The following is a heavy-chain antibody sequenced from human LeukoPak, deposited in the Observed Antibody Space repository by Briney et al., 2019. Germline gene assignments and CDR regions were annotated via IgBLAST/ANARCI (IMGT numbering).Heavy chain of an antibody. Sequence: SETLSLTCTVSGGSISSYYWSWIRQPPGKGLEWIVYIYYSGSTNYNPSLKSRVTISVDTSKNQFSLKLSSVTAADTAVYYCARGTWSGYYYFDYWGQGTLVTVSS. CDR1: GGSISSYY. CDR2: IYYSGST. J-gene: IGHJ4*02. D-gene: IGHD3-3*01. V-gene: IGHV4-59*01. CDR3: ARGTWSGYYYFDY.